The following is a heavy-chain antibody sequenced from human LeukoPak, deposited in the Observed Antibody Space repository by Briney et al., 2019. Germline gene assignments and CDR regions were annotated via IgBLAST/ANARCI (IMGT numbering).Heavy chain of an antibody. V-gene: IGHV1-8*01. Sequence: ASVKVSCKASGYTLTSYDITWVRQATGQGLEWMGWMNPNNGDTGYAQKFRGRVTMTTDTSTSTAYMELRSLRSDDTAVYYCARDLPYGDYPIDYWGQGTLVTVSS. D-gene: IGHD4-17*01. CDR1: GYTLTSYD. J-gene: IGHJ4*02. CDR2: MNPNNGDT. CDR3: ARDLPYGDYPIDY.